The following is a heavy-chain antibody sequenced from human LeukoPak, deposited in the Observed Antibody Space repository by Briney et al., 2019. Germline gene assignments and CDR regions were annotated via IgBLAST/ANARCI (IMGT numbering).Heavy chain of an antibody. Sequence: SQTLSLTCSISGDSVSSNDASWNWIRQSPSRGLEWLGRTFYRSKWYYDYEASLKSRITINPDTSKNQFSLQLNSVTPEDTAMYYCAREVAMIRGVKNWFDRWGQGTLVTVSS. D-gene: IGHD3-10*01. V-gene: IGHV6-1*01. J-gene: IGHJ5*02. CDR2: TFYRSKWYY. CDR3: AREVAMIRGVKNWFDR. CDR1: GDSVSSNDAS.